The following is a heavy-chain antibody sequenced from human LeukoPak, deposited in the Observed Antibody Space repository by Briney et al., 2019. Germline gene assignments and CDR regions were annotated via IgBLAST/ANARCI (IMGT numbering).Heavy chain of an antibody. Sequence: SQTLSLTCAVSGGSISSGGYSWSWIRQPPGKGLEWIGYIYHSGSTYYNPSLKSRVTISVDTSKNQFSLKLSSVTAADTAMYYCARDHASYGLDVWGQGTTVTVSS. CDR2: IYHSGST. CDR1: GGSISSGGYS. V-gene: IGHV4-30-2*01. J-gene: IGHJ6*02. CDR3: ARDHASYGLDV.